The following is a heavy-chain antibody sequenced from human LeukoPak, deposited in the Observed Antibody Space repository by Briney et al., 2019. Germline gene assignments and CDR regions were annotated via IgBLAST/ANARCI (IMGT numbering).Heavy chain of an antibody. CDR1: GYTFTAYN. CDR3: ATEASMTVVVTRFEY. V-gene: IGHV1-2*02. D-gene: IGHD3-22*01. Sequence: RGASVKVSCKASGYTFTAYNMHWVRQAPGQGLEWMGWINPHSGGTDYAQKFQGRVTMTRDTSISTAYMELSRLRSDDTAVYFCATEASMTVVVTRFEYWGQGTLVTVSS. CDR2: INPHSGGT. J-gene: IGHJ4*02.